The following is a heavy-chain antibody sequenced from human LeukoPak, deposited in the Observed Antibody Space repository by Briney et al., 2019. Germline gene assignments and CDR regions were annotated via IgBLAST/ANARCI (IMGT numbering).Heavy chain of an antibody. J-gene: IGHJ6*02. D-gene: IGHD2-15*01. CDR2: INPNSGGT. CDR3: ARASYCSGGSCYPPYYYYYGMDV. Sequence: ASVKVSCKASGYTFTGYYMHWVRQAPGQGLEWMGWINPNSGGTNYAQKFQGRVTMTRDTSISTAYMEPSRLRSDDTAVYYCARASYCSGGSCYPPYYYYYGMDVWGQGTTVTVSS. CDR1: GYTFTGYY. V-gene: IGHV1-2*02.